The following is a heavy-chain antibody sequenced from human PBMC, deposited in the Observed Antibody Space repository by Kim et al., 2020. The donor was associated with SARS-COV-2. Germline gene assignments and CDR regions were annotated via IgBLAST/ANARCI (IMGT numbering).Heavy chain of an antibody. Sequence: ASVKVSCKASGYTFTGYYMHWVRQAPGQGLEWMGRINPNSGGTNYAQKFQGRVTMTRDTSISTAYMELSRLRSDDTVVYYCARGEGLYYYYYGMDVWGQGTTVTVSS. CDR3: ARGEGLYYYYYGMDV. J-gene: IGHJ6*02. CDR1: GYTFTGYY. CDR2: INPNSGGT. V-gene: IGHV1-2*05.